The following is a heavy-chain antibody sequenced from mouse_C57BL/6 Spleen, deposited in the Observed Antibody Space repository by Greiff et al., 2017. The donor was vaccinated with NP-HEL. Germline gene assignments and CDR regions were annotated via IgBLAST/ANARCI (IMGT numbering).Heavy chain of an antibody. D-gene: IGHD1-1*01. Sequence: VHLVESGAELARPGASVKLSCKASGYTFTSYGISWVKQRTGQGLEWIGEIYPRSGNTYYNEKFKGKATLTADKSSSTAYMELRSLTSEDSAVYFCAGITTESHYFDYWGQGTTLTVSS. CDR3: AGITTESHYFDY. V-gene: IGHV1-81*01. CDR2: IYPRSGNT. J-gene: IGHJ2*01. CDR1: GYTFTSYG.